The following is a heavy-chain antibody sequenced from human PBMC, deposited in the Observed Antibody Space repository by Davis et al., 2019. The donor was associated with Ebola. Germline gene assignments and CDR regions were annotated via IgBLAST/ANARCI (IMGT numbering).Heavy chain of an antibody. V-gene: IGHV1-18*01. CDR2: ISAYNGHT. Sequence: AASVKVSCKASGYTFTTYGISWVRQAPGQGLEWMGWISAYNGHTNYAQKLQGRVTMTTDTSTSTAYMELRSLTSDDTAVYYCERLAYDFWSGHDSWGQGTLVTVSS. CDR1: GYTFTTYG. J-gene: IGHJ4*02. CDR3: ERLAYDFWSGHDS. D-gene: IGHD3-3*01.